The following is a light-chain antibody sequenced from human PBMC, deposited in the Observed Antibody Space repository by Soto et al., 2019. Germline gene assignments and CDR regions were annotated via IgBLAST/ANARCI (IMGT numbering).Light chain of an antibody. CDR2: EVS. J-gene: IGLJ1*01. CDR1: SSDVGGYDF. CDR3: SSYAGSNNYV. V-gene: IGLV2-8*01. Sequence: QSVLTQPPSASGSPGQSVTISCTGTSSDVGGYDFVSWYQQHPGKAPKLMIHEVSKRPSGVPDRFSGSKSGNTASLTVSGFQAEDEADYYCSSYAGSNNYVFGTGTKVTVL.